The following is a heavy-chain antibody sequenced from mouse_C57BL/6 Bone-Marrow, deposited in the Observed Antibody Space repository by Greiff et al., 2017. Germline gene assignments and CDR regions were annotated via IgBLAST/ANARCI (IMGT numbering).Heavy chain of an antibody. Sequence: EVKVEESGPGLVKPSQSLSLTCSVTGYSITSGYYWNWIRQFPGNKLEWMGYISYDGSNNYNPSLKNRISITRDTSKNQFFLKLNSVTTEDTATYYCARERYYGSSDYWGQGTTLTVSS. D-gene: IGHD1-1*01. V-gene: IGHV3-6*01. J-gene: IGHJ2*01. CDR3: ARERYYGSSDY. CDR2: ISYDGSN. CDR1: GYSITSGYY.